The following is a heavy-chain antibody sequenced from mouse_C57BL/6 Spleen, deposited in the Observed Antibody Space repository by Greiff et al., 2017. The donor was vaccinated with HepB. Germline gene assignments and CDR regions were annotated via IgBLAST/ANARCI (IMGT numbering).Heavy chain of an antibody. CDR3: ARSRSPYYFDY. D-gene: IGHD1-1*01. CDR2: IYPGSGNT. J-gene: IGHJ2*01. V-gene: IGHV1-76*01. Sequence: QVQLKQSGAELVRPGASVKLSCKASGYTFTDYYINWVKQRPGQGLEWIARIYPGSGNTYYNEKFKGKATLTAEKSSSTAYMQLRSLTSEDSAVYFCARSRSPYYFDYWGQGTTLTVSS. CDR1: GYTFTDYY.